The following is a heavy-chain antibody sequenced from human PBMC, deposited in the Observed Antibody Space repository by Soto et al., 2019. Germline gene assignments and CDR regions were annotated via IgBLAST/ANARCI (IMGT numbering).Heavy chain of an antibody. J-gene: IGHJ4*02. V-gene: IGHV3-48*02. D-gene: IGHD5-18*01. CDR2: ISSSSSTI. CDR1: GLTFTSYS. Sequence: EVQLVESGGGLVQPGGSLRLSCAASGLTFTSYSMNWVRQAPGKGLEWVSFISSSSSTIYYADSVKGRFTISRDNAKNSLHLQMNSLREEDTAVYYCARDRGYTYGFDFWGQGALVTVSS. CDR3: ARDRGYTYGFDF.